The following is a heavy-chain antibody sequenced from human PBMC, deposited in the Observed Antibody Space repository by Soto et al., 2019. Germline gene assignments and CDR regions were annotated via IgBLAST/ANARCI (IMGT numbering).Heavy chain of an antibody. D-gene: IGHD3-22*01. J-gene: IGHJ6*02. CDR3: AKDRMINYYYGMDV. V-gene: IGHV3-30*18. CDR1: GFTFSSYG. CDR2: ISYDGSNK. Sequence: QSGGSLRLSCAASGFTFSSYGMHWVRQAPGKGLEWVAVISYDGSNKYYADSVKGRFTISRDNSKNTLYLQMNSLRAEDTAVYYCAKDRMINYYYGMDVWGQGTTVTVSS.